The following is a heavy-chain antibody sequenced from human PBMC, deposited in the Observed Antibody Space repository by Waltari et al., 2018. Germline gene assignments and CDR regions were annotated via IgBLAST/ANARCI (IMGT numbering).Heavy chain of an antibody. CDR2: IYTSGST. CDR3: ARVAMVPGYYYYMDV. Sequence: QVQLQESGPGLVKLSETLSLTCTVSRGSISSYYWSWIRQPGGTALEWIGRIYTSGSTNDTPSLKSRVTMSVDTSKNQFSLKLSSVTAADTAVYYCARVAMVPGYYYYMDVWGKGTTVTISS. CDR1: RGSISSYY. J-gene: IGHJ6*03. D-gene: IGHD5-18*01. V-gene: IGHV4-4*07.